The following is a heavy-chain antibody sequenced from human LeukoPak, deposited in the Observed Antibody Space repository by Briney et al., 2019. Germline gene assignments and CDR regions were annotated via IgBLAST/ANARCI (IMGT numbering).Heavy chain of an antibody. CDR2: MREERGQE. Sequence: GGSLRLSCVASRLTVSNHWMSWVRQAPGKGLEWVANMREERGQEYYVDSVKGRFTISKNSAKNSLYLQMNTLRVEDTAMYYCASLDTAKQPLANHWGQGTLVTVSS. V-gene: IGHV3-7*03. CDR3: ASLDTAKQPLANH. CDR1: RLTVSNHW. J-gene: IGHJ5*02. D-gene: IGHD5-18*01.